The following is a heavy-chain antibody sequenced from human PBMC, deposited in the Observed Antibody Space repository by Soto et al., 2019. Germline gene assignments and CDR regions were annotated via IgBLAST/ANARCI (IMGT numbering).Heavy chain of an antibody. CDR2: ISYDGSNK. Sequence: GGSLRLSCAASGFTFSSYAMHWVRQAPGKGLEWVAVISYDGSNKYYADSVKGRFTISRDNSKNTLYLQMNSLRAEDTAVYYCARGQSLRFLEWLFSPYWGQGTLVTVSS. CDR3: ARGQSLRFLEWLFSPY. CDR1: GFTFSSYA. D-gene: IGHD3-3*01. J-gene: IGHJ4*02. V-gene: IGHV3-30-3*01.